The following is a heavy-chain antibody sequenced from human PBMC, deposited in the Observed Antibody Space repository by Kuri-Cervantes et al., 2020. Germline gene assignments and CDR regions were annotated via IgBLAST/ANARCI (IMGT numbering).Heavy chain of an antibody. CDR3: ARGRGTYYDLSKHGFDP. CDR1: GGTFSSYA. J-gene: IGHJ5*02. Sequence: SVKVSCKASGGTFSSYAISWVRQAPGQGLEWMGGIIPIFGTANYAQKFQGRVTITADKSTSTAYMELGSLRSEDTAVYYCARGRGTYYDLSKHGFDPWGQGTLVTVSS. D-gene: IGHD3-3*01. CDR2: IIPIFGTA. V-gene: IGHV1-69*06.